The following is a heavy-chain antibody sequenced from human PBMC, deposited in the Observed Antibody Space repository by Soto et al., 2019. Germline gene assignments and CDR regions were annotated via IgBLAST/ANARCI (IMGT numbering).Heavy chain of an antibody. J-gene: IGHJ4*02. V-gene: IGHV4-31*03. Sequence: QVQLQESGPGLVKPSQTLSLTCTVSGGSISSGGYYWSWIRQHPGKGLEWIGYIYYSGSTYYNPYLKIGVTISVDKSKNQFSLKLSSVTAADTAVYYCTGGWDPTPALFDYWGQGTLVTVSS. CDR3: TGGWDPTPALFDY. CDR1: GGSISSGGYY. CDR2: IYYSGST. D-gene: IGHD1-26*01.